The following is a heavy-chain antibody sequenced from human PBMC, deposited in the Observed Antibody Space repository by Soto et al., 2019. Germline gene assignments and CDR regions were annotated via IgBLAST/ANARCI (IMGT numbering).Heavy chain of an antibody. D-gene: IGHD6-6*01. CDR1: GYTFTSYA. CDR2: INAGNGNT. Sequence: ASVKVSCKASGYTFTSYAMHWVRQAPGQRLEWMGWINAGNGNTKYSQKFQGRVTITRDTSASTAYMELSSLRSEDTAVYYCARAGSSFGWFDPWGQGTLVTVSS. CDR3: ARAGSSFGWFDP. V-gene: IGHV1-3*01. J-gene: IGHJ5*02.